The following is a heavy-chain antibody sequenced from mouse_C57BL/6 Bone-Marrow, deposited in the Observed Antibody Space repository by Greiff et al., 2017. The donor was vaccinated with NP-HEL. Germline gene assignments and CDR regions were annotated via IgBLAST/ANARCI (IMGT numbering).Heavy chain of an antibody. V-gene: IGHV5-6*01. J-gene: IGHJ3*01. CDR3: ARQLRLRFAY. CDR1: GFTLSSYG. D-gene: IGHD3-2*02. Sequence: EVHLVESGGDLVKPGGSLKLSCAASGFTLSSYGMSWVRQTPDKRLEWVATISSGGSYTYYPDSVKGRFTISRDNAKNTLYLQMSSLKSEDTAMYYCARQLRLRFAYWGQGTLVTVSA. CDR2: ISSGGSYT.